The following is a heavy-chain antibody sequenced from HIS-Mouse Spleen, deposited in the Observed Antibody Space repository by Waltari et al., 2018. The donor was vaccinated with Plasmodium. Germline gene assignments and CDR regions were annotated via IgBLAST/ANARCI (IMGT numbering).Heavy chain of an antibody. CDR1: GGSISSYY. Sequence: QVQLQESGPGLVKPSETLSLTCTVSGGSISSYYWSWIRQPAGKGMEWIGRIDTSGSTNYNTSRKRRVTMSVDTAKNQFSLKLRAVTAADTAVYYCAREVSTSVNWFDPWGQGTLVTVSS. CDR3: AREVSTSVNWFDP. CDR2: IDTSGST. D-gene: IGHD2-2*01. J-gene: IGHJ5*02. V-gene: IGHV4-4*07.